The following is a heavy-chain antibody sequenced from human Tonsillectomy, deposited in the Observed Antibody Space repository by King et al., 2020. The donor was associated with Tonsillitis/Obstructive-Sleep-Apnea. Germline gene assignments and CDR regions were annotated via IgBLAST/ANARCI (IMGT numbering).Heavy chain of an antibody. Sequence: LQLQESGPGLVKPSETLSLTCTVSGGSISSYYWSWIRQPPGKGLEWIGYIYYSGSTNYNPSLKSRVTISVDTSKNQFSLKLSSVTAADTAVYYCAKHDYSNYSWFDPWGQGTEVTVSS. J-gene: IGHJ5*02. CDR1: GGSISSYY. V-gene: IGHV4-59*08. CDR3: AKHDYSNYSWFDP. D-gene: IGHD4-11*01. CDR2: IYYSGST.